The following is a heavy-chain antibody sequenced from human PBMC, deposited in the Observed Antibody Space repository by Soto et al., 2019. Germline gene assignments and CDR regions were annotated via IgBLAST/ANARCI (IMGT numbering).Heavy chain of an antibody. CDR1: GYTFTSYA. J-gene: IGHJ4*02. CDR2: INAGNGNT. Sequence: ASVKVSCKASGYTFTSYAMHWVRQAPGQRLEWMGWINAGNGNTEYSQKFQGRVTITRDTSASTAYMELSSLRSEDTAVYYCARGALYDILPGPSDYWGQGSLVTVSS. V-gene: IGHV1-3*01. CDR3: ARGALYDILPGPSDY. D-gene: IGHD3-9*01.